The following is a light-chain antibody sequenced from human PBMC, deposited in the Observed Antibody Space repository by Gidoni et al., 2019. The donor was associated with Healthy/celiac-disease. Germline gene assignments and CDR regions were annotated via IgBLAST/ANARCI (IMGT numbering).Light chain of an antibody. CDR1: QSISSY. CDR2: AAS. J-gene: IGKJ5*01. Sequence: SQSISSYLNWYQQKPGKAPKLLIYAASSLQSGVPSRFSGSGSGTDFTLTISSLQPEDFATYYCQQSYSTLLTFGQGTRLEIK. CDR3: QQSYSTLLT. V-gene: IGKV1-39*01.